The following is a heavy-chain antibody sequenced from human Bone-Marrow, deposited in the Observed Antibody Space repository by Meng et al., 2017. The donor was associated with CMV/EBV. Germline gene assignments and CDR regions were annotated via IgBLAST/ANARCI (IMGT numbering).Heavy chain of an antibody. Sequence: GESLKISCAASGFTFSSYAMSWVRQAPGKGLEWVSSISSSSSYIYYADSVKGRFTISRDNAKNSLYLQMNSLRAEDTAVYYCARDGGASSSWAKDYWGQGTLVTVSS. V-gene: IGHV3-21*01. D-gene: IGHD6-13*01. J-gene: IGHJ4*02. CDR3: ARDGGASSSWAKDY. CDR2: ISSSSSYI. CDR1: GFTFSSYA.